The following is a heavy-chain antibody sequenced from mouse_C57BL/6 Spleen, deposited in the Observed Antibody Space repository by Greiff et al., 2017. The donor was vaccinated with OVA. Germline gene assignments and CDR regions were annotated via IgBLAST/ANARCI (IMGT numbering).Heavy chain of an antibody. J-gene: IGHJ4*01. V-gene: IGHV2-2*01. Sequence: QVQLQQSGPGLVQPSQSLSITCTVSGFSLTSYGVHWVRQSPGKGLEWLGVIWSGGSTDYNAAFISRLSISKDNSKSQVFFKMNSLQADDTAIYYCARDGFITTVGGYYYAMDYWGQGTSVTVSS. D-gene: IGHD1-1*01. CDR1: GFSLTSYG. CDR3: ARDGFITTVGGYYYAMDY. CDR2: IWSGGST.